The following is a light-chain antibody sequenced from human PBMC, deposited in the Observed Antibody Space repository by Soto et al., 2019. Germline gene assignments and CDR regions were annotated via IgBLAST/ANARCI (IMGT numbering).Light chain of an antibody. CDR3: QRYASSPIT. J-gene: IGKJ5*01. V-gene: IGKV3-20*01. CDR2: VAS. CDR1: QSVSSNF. Sequence: EIVLTQSPGTLSLSPGERATLSCRASQSVSSNFLAWYQQKSGQAPRLLIYVASSRATGIPGRFSGSGSGTDFTLTISRLEPEDFAVYYCQRYASSPITFGQGTRLEIK.